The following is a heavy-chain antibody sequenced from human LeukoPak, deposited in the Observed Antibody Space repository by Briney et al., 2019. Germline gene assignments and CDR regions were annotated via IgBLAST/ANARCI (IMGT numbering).Heavy chain of an antibody. CDR1: GDSVSSNSAA. CDR3: AREMRPRGEQLSFDY. CDR2: TYYRSKWYN. Sequence: SQTLSLTCAISGDSVSSNSAAWNWLRQSPSRGLEWLGRTYYRSKWYNDYAVSVKSRITINPDTSKNQFSLQLSSVTPEDTAVYYCAREMRPRGEQLSFDYWGQGTLVTVSS. V-gene: IGHV6-1*01. J-gene: IGHJ4*02. D-gene: IGHD3-10*01.